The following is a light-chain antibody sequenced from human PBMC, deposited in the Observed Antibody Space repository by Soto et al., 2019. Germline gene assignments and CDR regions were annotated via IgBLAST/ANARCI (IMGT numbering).Light chain of an antibody. CDR2: DVS. J-gene: IGLJ1*01. CDR1: SSDVGSHDL. CDR3: SSYAGSNNLYV. Sequence: QSALTQPASVSGSPGQSISISCTGTSSDVGSHDLVSWYQQHSGKAPKLIIYDVSRRPSGVPDRFSGSKSGNTASLTVSGLQAEDEADYYCSSYAGSNNLYVFGTGTKVTVL. V-gene: IGLV2-8*01.